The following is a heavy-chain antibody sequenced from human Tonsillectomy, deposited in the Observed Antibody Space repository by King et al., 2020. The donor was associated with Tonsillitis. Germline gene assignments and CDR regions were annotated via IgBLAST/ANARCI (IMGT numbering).Heavy chain of an antibody. V-gene: IGHV3-53*01. Sequence: VQLVESGGGLIQPGGSLRLSCAASGFTVSSGYMNWVRQAPGKGLEWVSVVYAGGSTYYADSVKGRFTISRDNSKNMLYLQMNSLRAEDTAVYYCAGYYDFWGGLDHWGQGTLVTVSS. CDR2: VYAGGST. D-gene: IGHD3-3*01. J-gene: IGHJ4*02. CDR3: AGYYDFWGGLDH. CDR1: GFTVSSGY.